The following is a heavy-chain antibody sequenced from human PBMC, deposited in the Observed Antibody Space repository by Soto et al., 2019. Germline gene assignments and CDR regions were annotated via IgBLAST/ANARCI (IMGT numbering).Heavy chain of an antibody. D-gene: IGHD3-3*01. V-gene: IGHV3-7*01. CDR2: INQDGSEK. CDR3: ARGEGGRYYDFWSGYYTASKYYYGMDV. Sequence: GGSLRLSCAASGFTFSSYAMSWVRQAPGKGLEWVANINQDGSEKHYVDSVKGRFTISRDNAKNSLYLQMNSLRAEDTAVYYYARGEGGRYYDFWSGYYTASKYYYGMDVWGQGTTVTVSS. J-gene: IGHJ6*02. CDR1: GFTFSSYA.